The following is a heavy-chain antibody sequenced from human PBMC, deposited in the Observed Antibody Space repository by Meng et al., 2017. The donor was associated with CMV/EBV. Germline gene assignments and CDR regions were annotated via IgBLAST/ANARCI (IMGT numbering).Heavy chain of an antibody. V-gene: IGHV3-74*01. CDR3: ARDQWEHYFDF. CDR1: GFTFSSYS. D-gene: IGHD1-26*01. CDR2: IRFDGGET. Sequence: GESLKISCAASGFTFSSYSMHWVRQAPGKGLVWVSHIRFDGGETNYADSVKGRFSISRDNAKNTAYLQMNSLRVEDTGVYYCARDQWEHYFDFWGQGALVTVSS. J-gene: IGHJ4*02.